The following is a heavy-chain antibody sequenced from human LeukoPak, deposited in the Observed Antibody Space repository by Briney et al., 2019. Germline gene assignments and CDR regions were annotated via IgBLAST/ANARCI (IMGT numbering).Heavy chain of an antibody. V-gene: IGHV4-34*01. J-gene: IGHJ4*02. D-gene: IGHD3-10*01. CDR1: GGSFSGYY. Sequence: NPSETLSLTCAVFGGSFSGYYWSWIRQPLGKGLEWIAEINNSGGTNYNPSLKSRVTISVDTSNNQFSLKLSSVTAADTAVYYCARDTYYYGSGKRSYFDYWGQGTLVTVSS. CDR3: ARDTYYYGSGKRSYFDY. CDR2: INNSGGT.